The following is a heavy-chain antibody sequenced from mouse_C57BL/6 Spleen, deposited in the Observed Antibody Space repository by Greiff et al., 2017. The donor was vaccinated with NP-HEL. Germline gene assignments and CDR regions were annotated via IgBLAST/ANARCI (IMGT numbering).Heavy chain of an antibody. V-gene: IGHV1-55*01. D-gene: IGHD1-1*01. CDR2: IYPGSGST. CDR3: ARDYGSNAMDY. J-gene: IGHJ4*01. Sequence: QVQLQQPGAELVKPGASVKMSCKASGYTFTSYWITWVKQRPGQGLEWIGDIYPGSGSTHYHEKFKSKATLTVDTSSSTAYMQLSSLTSEDSAVYYCARDYGSNAMDYWGQGTSVTVSS. CDR1: GYTFTSYW.